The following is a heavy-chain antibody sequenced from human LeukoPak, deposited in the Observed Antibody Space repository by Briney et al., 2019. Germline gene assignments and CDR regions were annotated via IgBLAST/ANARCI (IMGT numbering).Heavy chain of an antibody. D-gene: IGHD3-10*01. CDR2: ISSNGGST. Sequence: GGSLTLSCAASGFTFSSYAMHWVRQAPGKGLEYVSAISSNGGSTYYANSLKGRFTISRDNSKNTLYLQMGSLRAEDMAVYYCARGTRGFDYSGQRTLVTVSS. CDR3: ARGTRGFDY. J-gene: IGHJ4*02. V-gene: IGHV3-64*01. CDR1: GFTFSSYA.